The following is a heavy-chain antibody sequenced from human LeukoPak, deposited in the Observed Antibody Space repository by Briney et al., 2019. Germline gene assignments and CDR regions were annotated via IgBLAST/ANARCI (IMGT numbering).Heavy chain of an antibody. CDR3: ATSTPLGTYYFDD. CDR1: GFTFSSYA. V-gene: IGHV3-23*01. D-gene: IGHD1-14*01. CDR2: ISGGGGST. J-gene: IGHJ4*02. Sequence: GGSLRLSCAASGFTFSSYAMSWVRQAPGKGLEWVSAISGGGGSTYYPDSLKGRFTISRDNSKNTLYLQMSSLRAEDTAVYYCATSTPLGTYYFDDGGQGTLVTV.